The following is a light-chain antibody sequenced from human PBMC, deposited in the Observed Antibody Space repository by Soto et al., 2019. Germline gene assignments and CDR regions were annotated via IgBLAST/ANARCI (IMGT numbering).Light chain of an antibody. CDR3: GAWDTSLSSGV. V-gene: IGLV1-51*01. Sequence: QSVLPQPPSVSAAPGQKVTISCSGSSSNIGNNYISWYQQLPETAPKLLIYDNDKRPSGIPDRFSGSKSGTSATLGITGLQTGDEADYYCGAWDTSLSSGVFGGGTKLTVL. J-gene: IGLJ2*01. CDR1: SSNIGNNY. CDR2: DND.